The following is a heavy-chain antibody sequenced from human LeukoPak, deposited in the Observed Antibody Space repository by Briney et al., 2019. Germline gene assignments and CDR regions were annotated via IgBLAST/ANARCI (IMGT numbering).Heavy chain of an antibody. J-gene: IGHJ4*02. Sequence: PGGSLRLSCAVSGFTFSSYAMHWVRQAPGKGLEWVAVISYDGSNKYYADSVKGRFTISRDNSKNTLYLQMNSLRAEDTAVYYCARDRTVWGGQSLDYWGQGTLVTVSS. CDR3: ARDRTVWGGQSLDY. D-gene: IGHD7-27*01. CDR1: GFTFSSYA. V-gene: IGHV3-30-3*01. CDR2: ISYDGSNK.